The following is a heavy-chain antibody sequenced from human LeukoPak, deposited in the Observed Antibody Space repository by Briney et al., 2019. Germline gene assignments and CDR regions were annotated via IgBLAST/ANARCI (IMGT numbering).Heavy chain of an antibody. CDR1: GYTSTSYG. CDR3: ARFFTIGCSGGSCYEPGADY. J-gene: IGHJ4*02. CDR2: ISAYNGNT. Sequence: ASVKVSCKASGYTSTSYGISWVRQAPGQGLEWMGWISAYNGNTNYAQKLQGRVTMTTDTSTSTAYMELRSLRSDDTAVYYCARFFTIGCSGGSCYEPGADYWGQGTLVTVSS. D-gene: IGHD2-15*01. V-gene: IGHV1-18*01.